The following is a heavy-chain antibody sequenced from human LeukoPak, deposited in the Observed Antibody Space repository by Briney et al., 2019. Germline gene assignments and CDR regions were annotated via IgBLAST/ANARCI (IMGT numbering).Heavy chain of an antibody. CDR1: GGSFSGYY. J-gene: IGHJ6*02. CDR2: INHSGST. D-gene: IGHD3-10*01. V-gene: IGHV4-34*01. Sequence: SETLSLTCAVYGGSFSGYYWSWIRQPPGKGLEWIGEINHSGSTNYNPSLKSRVTISVDTSKNQFSLKLSSVTAADTAVYYCAREGLYGSGSYYKAPSPYYYYGMDVWGQGTTVTVSS. CDR3: AREGLYGSGSYYKAPSPYYYYGMDV.